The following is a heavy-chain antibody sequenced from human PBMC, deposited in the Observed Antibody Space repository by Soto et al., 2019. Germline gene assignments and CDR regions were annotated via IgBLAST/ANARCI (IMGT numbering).Heavy chain of an antibody. CDR3: AKDFTRDSGGDIDY. D-gene: IGHD3-10*01. V-gene: IGHV3-23*01. Sequence: EVQLLESGGGLVQPGGSLRLSCAASGFTFSSYSMSWVRQAPGKGLEWVSSIYTGSGNTLYSASVKGRFTISRDNSENTLHLQMNNLRAEDTAMYYCAKDFTRDSGGDIDYWGQGTLVTVSS. CDR1: GFTFSSYS. J-gene: IGHJ4*02. CDR2: IYTGSGNT.